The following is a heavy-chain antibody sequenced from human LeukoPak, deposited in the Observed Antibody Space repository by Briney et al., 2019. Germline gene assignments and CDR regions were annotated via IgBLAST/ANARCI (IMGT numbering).Heavy chain of an antibody. CDR3: ARDGR. CDR1: GFTFSSYG. V-gene: IGHV3-30*03. Sequence: GSLRLSCAASGFTFSSYGMHWVRQAPGKGLEWVAVISYDGSNKYYADSVKGRFTISRDNSKNTRYLQMNSLRAEDTAVYYGARDGRWGQGTMVTVSS. J-gene: IGHJ3*01. CDR2: ISYDGSNK.